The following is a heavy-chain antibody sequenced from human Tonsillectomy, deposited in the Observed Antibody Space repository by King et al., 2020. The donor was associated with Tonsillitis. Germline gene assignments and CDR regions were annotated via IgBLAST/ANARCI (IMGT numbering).Heavy chain of an antibody. D-gene: IGHD3-3*01. Sequence: VQLVESGGGLVQPGGSLRLSCAASEFTFSSYWMSWVRQAPGKGLEWVANIKQDGSARYYVDSVKGRFTISRDNAKNSLYLQMTSLRAEATAVYYCARDRGFELWSGYDCWGQGTLVTVSS. CDR3: ARDRGFELWSGYDC. CDR1: EFTFSSYW. V-gene: IGHV3-7*03. CDR2: IKQDGSAR. J-gene: IGHJ4*02.